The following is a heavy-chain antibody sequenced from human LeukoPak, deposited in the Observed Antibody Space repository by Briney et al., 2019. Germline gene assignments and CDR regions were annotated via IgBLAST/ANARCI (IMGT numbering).Heavy chain of an antibody. J-gene: IGHJ4*02. CDR2: IYTSGST. V-gene: IGHV4-4*09. D-gene: IGHD3-9*01. CDR1: GGSISSYY. CDR3: ARLDYDILTGSPFDY. Sequence: SETLSLTCTVSGGSISSYYWSWIRQPPGKGLEGIGYIYTSGSTNYNASLKSRVTISVDTSKKQFSLKLSSVTAADTAVYYCARLDYDILTGSPFDYWGQGTLVTVSS.